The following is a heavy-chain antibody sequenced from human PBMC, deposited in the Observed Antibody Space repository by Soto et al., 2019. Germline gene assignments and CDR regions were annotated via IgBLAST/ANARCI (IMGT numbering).Heavy chain of an antibody. CDR2: IKSKTDGGTT. V-gene: IGHV3-15*01. CDR1: GFTFSNAW. CDR3: TTGVGYCSGGSCYSYYYYGMDV. D-gene: IGHD2-15*01. Sequence: GGSLRLSCAASGFTFSNAWMSWVRQAPGKGLEWVGRIKSKTDGGTTDYAAPVKGRFTISRDDSKNTLYLQMNSLKTEDTAVYYCTTGVGYCSGGSCYSYYYYGMDVWGQGTTVTVSS. J-gene: IGHJ6*02.